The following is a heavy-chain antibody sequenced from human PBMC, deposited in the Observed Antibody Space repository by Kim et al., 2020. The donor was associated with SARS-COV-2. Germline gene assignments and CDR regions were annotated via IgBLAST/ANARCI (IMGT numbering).Heavy chain of an antibody. D-gene: IGHD5-12*01. CDR1: GYSFTSYW. CDR2: IDPSDSYT. Sequence: GESLKISCKGSGYSFTSYWTSWVRQMPGKGLEWMGRIDPSDSYTNYSPSFQGHVTISADKSISTAYLQWSSLKASDTAMYYCASQPSPGLGWLRLEPWGYYGMDVWGQGTTVTVSS. J-gene: IGHJ6*02. CDR3: ASQPSPGLGWLRLEPWGYYGMDV. V-gene: IGHV5-10-1*01.